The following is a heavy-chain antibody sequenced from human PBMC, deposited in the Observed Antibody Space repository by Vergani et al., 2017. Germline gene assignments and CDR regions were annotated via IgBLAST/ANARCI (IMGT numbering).Heavy chain of an antibody. CDR3: VRGSYRYVDY. J-gene: IGHJ4*02. D-gene: IGHD3-16*02. CDR2: ISSSSSYI. Sequence: EVQLVESGGGLVKPGGSLRLSCAASGFTFSSYSMNWVRQAPGKGLEWVSSISSSSSYINYADSVKGRFTISRDNAKNSLYLQMNSLRSEDTAVYYAVRGSYRYVDYWGQGTLVTVSS. V-gene: IGHV3-21*01. CDR1: GFTFSSYS.